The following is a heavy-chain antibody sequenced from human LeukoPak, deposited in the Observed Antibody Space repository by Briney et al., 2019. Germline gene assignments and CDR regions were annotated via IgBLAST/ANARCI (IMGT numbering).Heavy chain of an antibody. CDR2: IYHSGST. J-gene: IGHJ3*02. Sequence: SETLSLTCTVSGGSISSGGYYWSWIRQPPGKGLEWIGYIYHSGSTYYNPSLKSRVTISVDRSKNQFSLKLSSVTAADTAVYYCARDGIAAAGTDAFDIWGQGTMVTVSS. CDR3: ARDGIAAAGTDAFDI. D-gene: IGHD6-13*01. CDR1: GGSISSGGYY. V-gene: IGHV4-30-2*01.